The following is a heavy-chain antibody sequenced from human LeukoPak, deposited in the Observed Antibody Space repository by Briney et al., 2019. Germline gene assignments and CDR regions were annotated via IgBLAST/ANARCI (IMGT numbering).Heavy chain of an antibody. CDR3: ARGMYGLDV. CDR2: INPNSSAA. J-gene: IGHJ6*02. CDR1: GYTFTGYY. V-gene: IGHV1-2*02. Sequence: ASVKVSCKASGYTFTGYYMHWVRQAPGQGLEWMGWINPNSSAANYARKFRGRVTMTRDTSITTAYMEVSRLRFDDTAVYYCARGMYGLDVWGQGTTVTVSS.